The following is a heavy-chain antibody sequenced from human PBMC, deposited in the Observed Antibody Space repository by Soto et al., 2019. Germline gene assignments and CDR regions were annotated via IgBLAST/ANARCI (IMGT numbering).Heavy chain of an antibody. J-gene: IGHJ5*02. Sequence: SETLSLTCTVSGGSISSGGYYWSWIRQHPGKGLEWIGYIYYSGSTYYNPSLKSRVTISVDTSKNQFSLKLSSVTAADTAVYYCARSPSMVRGVISWFDPWGQGTLVTVSS. V-gene: IGHV4-31*03. CDR3: ARSPSMVRGVISWFDP. CDR2: IYYSGST. D-gene: IGHD3-10*01. CDR1: GGSISSGGYY.